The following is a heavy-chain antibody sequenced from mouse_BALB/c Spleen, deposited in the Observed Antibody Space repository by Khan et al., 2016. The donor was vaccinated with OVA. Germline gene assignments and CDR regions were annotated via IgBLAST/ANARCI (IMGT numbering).Heavy chain of an antibody. D-gene: IGHD1-1*01. Sequence: EVQLQGSGPGLVKPSQSLSLTCTVTGYSITSDYAWNWIRQFPGNKLEWMGYIKYSGSTSYNPSLKSRISITRDTSKNQFFLQLKSVTTEDTATYYCARSGTISTVVVTDFDYWGQGTTLTVSS. V-gene: IGHV3-2*02. CDR1: GYSITSDYA. CDR3: ARSGTISTVVVTDFDY. CDR2: IKYSGST. J-gene: IGHJ2*01.